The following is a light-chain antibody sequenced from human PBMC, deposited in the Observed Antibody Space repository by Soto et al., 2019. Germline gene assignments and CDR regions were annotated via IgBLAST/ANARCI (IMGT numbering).Light chain of an antibody. CDR1: QSISIN. V-gene: IGKV1-39*01. CDR3: QQSYSTPFT. Sequence: DIQMTQSPSSLSASVGDRVTITCRASQSISINLNWYQQKPGNAPKLLISAASKLQVGVSSRFSGSGSGTDFALTISTLQSEDLATYYCQQSYSTPFTFGPGTKLEIK. J-gene: IGKJ2*01. CDR2: AAS.